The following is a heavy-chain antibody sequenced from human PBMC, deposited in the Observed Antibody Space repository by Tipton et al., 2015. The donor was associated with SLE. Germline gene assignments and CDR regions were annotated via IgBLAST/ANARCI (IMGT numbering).Heavy chain of an antibody. D-gene: IGHD4-11*01. CDR1: GGSISSYY. V-gene: IGHV4-4*07. CDR2: IYTSGST. J-gene: IGHJ3*02. Sequence: TLSLTCTGSGGSISSYYWSWIRQPAGKGLEWIGRIYTSGSTNYNPSLKSRVTMSVDTSKNQFSLKLSSVTAADTAVYYCASGGPYSNYPRDAFDIWGQGTMVTVSS. CDR3: ASGGPYSNYPRDAFDI.